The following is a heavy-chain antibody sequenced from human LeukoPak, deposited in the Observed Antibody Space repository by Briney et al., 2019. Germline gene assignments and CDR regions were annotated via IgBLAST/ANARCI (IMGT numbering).Heavy chain of an antibody. D-gene: IGHD3-22*01. Sequence: SETLSLTCTVSGGSISSSSYYWGWIRQPPGKGLEWIGSIYYSGSTYYNPSLKSRVTISVDTSKNQFSLKLSSVTAADTAVYYCAPQYYYDSSGYYDAYYFDYWGQGTLVTVSS. CDR3: APQYYYDSSGYYDAYYFDY. V-gene: IGHV4-39*01. CDR1: GGSISSSSYY. CDR2: IYYSGST. J-gene: IGHJ4*02.